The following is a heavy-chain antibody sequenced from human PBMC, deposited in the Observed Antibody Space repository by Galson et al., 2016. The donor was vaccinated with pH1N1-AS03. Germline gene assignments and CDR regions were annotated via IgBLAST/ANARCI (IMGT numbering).Heavy chain of an antibody. CDR1: GFSFSSYA. J-gene: IGHJ4*02. D-gene: IGHD2-15*01. Sequence: SLRLSCAASGFSFSSYATSWVRQAPGKGLEWVSALSGGGVSTYYADSVKGRFTISRDNSKNTLYLQMNSLRAEDTAIYYCAKDEGDGYCSGGSCYKYFDYWGQGTLVTVSS. CDR2: LSGGGVST. CDR3: AKDEGDGYCSGGSCYKYFDY. V-gene: IGHV3-23*01.